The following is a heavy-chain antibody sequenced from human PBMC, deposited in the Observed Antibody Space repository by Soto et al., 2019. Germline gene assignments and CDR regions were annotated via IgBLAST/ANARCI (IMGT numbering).Heavy chain of an antibody. CDR3: ARIGGAEYGSGRRNAFDI. D-gene: IGHD3-10*01. V-gene: IGHV2-70*20. Sequence: SSPTLVNPTQTLTLTCTFSGFSRSTSGMCVNWVRQPPGKALEWLALIDWDDDKYYSTSLKTRLTISKDTSKNQVVLTMTNMDPVDTATYYCARIGGAEYGSGRRNAFDIWGQGTMVTVPS. CDR2: IDWDDDK. CDR1: GFSRSTSGMC. J-gene: IGHJ3*02.